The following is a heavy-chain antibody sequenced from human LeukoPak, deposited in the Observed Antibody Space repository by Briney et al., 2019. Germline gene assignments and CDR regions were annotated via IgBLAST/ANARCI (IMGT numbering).Heavy chain of an antibody. D-gene: IGHD6-13*01. CDR3: ARVFDIAAAGSNAFDI. Sequence: ASVKVSCKASGYTFTGYYMHWERQAPGQGLEWMGWINPNSGGTNYAQKFQGRVTMTRDTSISTAYMELSRLRSDDTAVYYCARVFDIAAAGSNAFDIWGQGTMVTVSS. CDR1: GYTFTGYY. CDR2: INPNSGGT. J-gene: IGHJ3*02. V-gene: IGHV1-2*02.